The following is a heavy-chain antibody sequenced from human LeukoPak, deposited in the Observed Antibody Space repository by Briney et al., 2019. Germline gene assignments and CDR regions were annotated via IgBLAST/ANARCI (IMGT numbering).Heavy chain of an antibody. J-gene: IGHJ4*02. V-gene: IGHV1-2*02. CDR2: INPNSGGT. Sequence: ASVKVSCKASGYTFTGYYMHWVRQAPGQGLEWMGWINPNSGGTNYAQKFQGRVTMTRDTSISTAYMEVSRLTSDDTAVFFCAREGSGYPYWGQGTLVTVSS. CDR1: GYTFTGYY. CDR3: AREGSGYPY. D-gene: IGHD5-12*01.